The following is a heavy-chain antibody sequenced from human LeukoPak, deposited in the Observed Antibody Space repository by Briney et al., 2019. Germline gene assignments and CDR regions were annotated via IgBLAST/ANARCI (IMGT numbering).Heavy chain of an antibody. J-gene: IGHJ3*02. Sequence: PSETLSLTCAVYGGSFSGNYWSWIRQPPGKGLEWIGEINHSGSTNYNPSLKSRVTISVDTSKNQFSLKLSSVTAADTAVYYCACNPAYCSSTSCYQSAFDIWGQGTMVTVSS. D-gene: IGHD2-2*01. CDR2: INHSGST. CDR1: GGSFSGNY. CDR3: ACNPAYCSSTSCYQSAFDI. V-gene: IGHV4-34*01.